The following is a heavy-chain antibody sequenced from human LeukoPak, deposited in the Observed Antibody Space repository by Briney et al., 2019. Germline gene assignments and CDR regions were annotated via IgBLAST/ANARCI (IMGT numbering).Heavy chain of an antibody. D-gene: IGHD6-13*01. CDR2: ISAYNGNT. J-gene: IGHJ6*02. CDR3: ARDKAAAAGPYYYYYGMDV. Sequence: ASVKVSCKASGYTFTSYGISWVRQAPGQGLEWLGWISAYNGNTNYAQKLQGRVTMTTDTSTSTAYMELRSLRSDDTAVYYCARDKAAAAGPYYYYYGMDVWGQGTTVTVSS. CDR1: GYTFTSYG. V-gene: IGHV1-18*01.